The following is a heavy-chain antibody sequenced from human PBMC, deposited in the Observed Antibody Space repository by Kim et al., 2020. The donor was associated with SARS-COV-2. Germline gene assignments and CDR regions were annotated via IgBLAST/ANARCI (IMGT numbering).Heavy chain of an antibody. V-gene: IGHV3-53*01. J-gene: IGHJ3*02. Sequence: GGSLRLSCAASGFTVSSNHMSWVRQAPGKGLEWVSITYSGGTTYYADSVKGRFTISRDNSKNTVSLQMNSLRAEDTAVYYCAREVPCGSNCPGAAFDIWGQGTMVTVSS. D-gene: IGHD2-21*02. CDR1: GFTVSSNH. CDR2: TYSGGTT. CDR3: AREVPCGSNCPGAAFDI.